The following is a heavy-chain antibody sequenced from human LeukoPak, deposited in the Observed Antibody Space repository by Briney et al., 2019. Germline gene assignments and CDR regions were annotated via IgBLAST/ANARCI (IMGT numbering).Heavy chain of an antibody. V-gene: IGHV4-34*01. J-gene: IGHJ6*02. CDR3: ARVGRYSGSPGYYYYGMDV. D-gene: IGHD1-26*01. CDR2: INHSGST. CDR1: GGSFSGYY. Sequence: SETLSLTCAVYGGSFSGYYWSWIRQPPGKGLEWIGEINHSGSTNYNPSLKSRVTISVDTSKNQFSLKLSSVTAADTAVYYCARVGRYSGSPGYYYYGMDVWGQGTTVTVSS.